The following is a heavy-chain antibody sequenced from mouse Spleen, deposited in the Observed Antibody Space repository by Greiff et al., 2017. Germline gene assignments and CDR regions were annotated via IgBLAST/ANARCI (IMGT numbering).Heavy chain of an antibody. Sequence: VQLQQPGAELVRPGTSVKLSCKASGYTFTSYWMHWVKQRPGKGLEWIGVIDPSDSYTNYNQKFKGKATLTVDTTSSTAYMQLSSLTSEDSAVYYCASPYDYDGFDFWGQGTTLTVSS. D-gene: IGHD2-4*01. V-gene: IGHV1-59*01. CDR1: GYTFTSYW. CDR2: IDPSDSYT. CDR3: ASPYDYDGFDF. J-gene: IGHJ2*01.